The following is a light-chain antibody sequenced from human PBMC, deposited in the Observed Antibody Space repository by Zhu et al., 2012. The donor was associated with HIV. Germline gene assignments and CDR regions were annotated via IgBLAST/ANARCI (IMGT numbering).Light chain of an antibody. V-gene: IGKV3-20*01. J-gene: IGKJ1*01. CDR1: QRVSSSY. Sequence: VLTQSPGTLSLSSGERATLSCRASQRVSSSYLAWYQQKPGQAPRLLIYDASTRATGIPDRFSGSGSGTEFTLTISRLEPEDFAVYYCQQYSAPPWTFGQGTKVEIK. CDR3: QQYSAPPWT. CDR2: DAS.